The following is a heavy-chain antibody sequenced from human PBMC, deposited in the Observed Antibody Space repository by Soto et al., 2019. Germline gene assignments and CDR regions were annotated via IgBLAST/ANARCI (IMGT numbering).Heavy chain of an antibody. CDR1: EFTFSSYA. J-gene: IGHJ6*02. D-gene: IGHD3-22*01. CDR3: AKGKVAYDNSGLRYYKYYGIDV. CDR2: ISGGGSTT. Sequence: EVQLLESGGGLVQPGGSLRLSCAASEFTFSSYAMSWARQAPGKGLEWVSVISGGGSTTFYADSVKGRFTISRDNSQNMLYLQMRSLRADDTAVYYCAKGKVAYDNSGLRYYKYYGIDVWGQGTTVTVSS. V-gene: IGHV3-23*01.